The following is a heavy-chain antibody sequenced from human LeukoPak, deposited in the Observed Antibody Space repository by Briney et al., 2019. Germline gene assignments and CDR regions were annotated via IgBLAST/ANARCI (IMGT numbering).Heavy chain of an antibody. Sequence: PSETLSLTCTVSGGSISSSSYYWGWIRQPPGKGLEWIGSIYYSGSTYYNPSLKSRVTISVDTSKNQFSLKLSSVTAADTAVYYCARHSRDNWNYGYYYYYMDVWGKGTTVTVSS. D-gene: IGHD1-7*01. CDR1: GGSISSSSYY. CDR3: ARHSRDNWNYGYYYYYMDV. J-gene: IGHJ6*03. V-gene: IGHV4-39*01. CDR2: IYYSGST.